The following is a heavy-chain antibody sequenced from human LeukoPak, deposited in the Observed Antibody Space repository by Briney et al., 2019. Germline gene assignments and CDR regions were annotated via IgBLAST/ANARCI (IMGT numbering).Heavy chain of an antibody. J-gene: IGHJ6*03. CDR2: INPSGGST. V-gene: IGHV1-46*01. CDR1: GYTFTSYY. D-gene: IGHD1-26*01. CDR3: ARGARVGWELLTPYYYYYMDV. Sequence: ASVKVSCKASGYTFTSYYMHWVRQAPGQGLEWMGIINPSGGSTSYAQKFQGRVTMTRDMSTTTVYMELSSLRSEDTAVYYCARGARVGWELLTPYYYYYMDVWGKGTTVTVSS.